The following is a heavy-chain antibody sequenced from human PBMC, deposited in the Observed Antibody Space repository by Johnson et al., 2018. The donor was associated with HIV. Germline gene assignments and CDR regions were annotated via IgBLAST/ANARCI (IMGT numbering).Heavy chain of an antibody. V-gene: IGHV3-30*03. CDR1: GFTVSSNY. J-gene: IGHJ3*02. Sequence: QVQLVESGGGLVQPGGSLRLSCAASGFTVSSNYMSWVRQAPGKGLEWVAVISYDGSNKYYADSVKGRFTISRDNSKNTLYLQMNSLRAEDTAVYYCASVRVSNYDILTGYPLNAFDIWGQGTMVTVSS. D-gene: IGHD3-9*01. CDR2: ISYDGSNK. CDR3: ASVRVSNYDILTGYPLNAFDI.